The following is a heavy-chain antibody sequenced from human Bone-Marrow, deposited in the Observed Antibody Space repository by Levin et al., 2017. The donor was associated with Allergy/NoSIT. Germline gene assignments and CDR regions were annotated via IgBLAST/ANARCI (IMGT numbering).Heavy chain of an antibody. Sequence: PGGSLRLSCAASGFRFSDYVMNWVRQAPGKGLEWVSVISGSGDKTYYADSVKGRFTISRDTSNNTLYLQMNSLSAEDTAIYYCVRTPGAIVVTPYFDYWGQGTLVTVSS. V-gene: IGHV3-23*01. J-gene: IGHJ4*02. D-gene: IGHD2-21*01. CDR1: GFRFSDYV. CDR3: VRTPGAIVVTPYFDY. CDR2: ISGSGDKT.